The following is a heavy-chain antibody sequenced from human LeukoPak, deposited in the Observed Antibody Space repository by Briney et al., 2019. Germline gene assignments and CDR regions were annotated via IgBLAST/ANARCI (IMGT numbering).Heavy chain of an antibody. D-gene: IGHD3-3*01. CDR2: INPSGGST. V-gene: IGHV1-46*01. Sequence: GASVKVSCKASGYTFTSYYMHWVRQAPGQGLEWMGIINPSGGSTSYAQKFQGRVTMTRDMSTSTVYMEPSSLRSEDTAVYYCAREGPYYDFWSGYTDAFDIWGQGTMVTVSS. J-gene: IGHJ3*02. CDR1: GYTFTSYY. CDR3: AREGPYYDFWSGYTDAFDI.